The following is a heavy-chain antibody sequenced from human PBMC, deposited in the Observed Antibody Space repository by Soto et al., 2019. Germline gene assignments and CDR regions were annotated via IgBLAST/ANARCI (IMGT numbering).Heavy chain of an antibody. V-gene: IGHV1-3*01. CDR2: INAGNGNT. Sequence: GASVKVSCKASGYTFTSYAMHWVRQAPGQRLEWMGWINAGNGNTKYSQKFQGRVTITRDTSASTAYMELSSLRSEDTAVYYCARVEGYCSGGSCSRGWFDPWGQGTLVTVSS. CDR3: ARVEGYCSGGSCSRGWFDP. J-gene: IGHJ5*02. D-gene: IGHD2-15*01. CDR1: GYTFTSYA.